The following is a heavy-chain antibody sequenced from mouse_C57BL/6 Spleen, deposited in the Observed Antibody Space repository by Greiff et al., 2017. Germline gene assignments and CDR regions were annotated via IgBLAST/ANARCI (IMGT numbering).Heavy chain of an antibody. CDR2: ISSGGSYT. CDR1: GFTFSSYG. V-gene: IGHV5-6*01. D-gene: IGHD1-1*01. J-gene: IGHJ1*03. CDR3: ARYYGSSYWYFGV. Sequence: EVHLVEPGGDLVKPGGSLKLSCAASGFTFSSYGMSWVRQTPDKRLEWVATISSGGSYTYYPDSVKGRFTISRDNAKNTLYLQMSSLKSEDTAMYYCARYYGSSYWYFGVWGTGTTVTVSS.